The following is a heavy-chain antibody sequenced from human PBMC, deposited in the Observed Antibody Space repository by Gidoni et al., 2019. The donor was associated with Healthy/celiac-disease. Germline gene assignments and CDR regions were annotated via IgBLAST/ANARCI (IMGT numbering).Heavy chain of an antibody. J-gene: IGHJ3*02. CDR1: GGSFSGYY. CDR3: ARGVVPAAMRGAFDI. D-gene: IGHD2-2*01. V-gene: IGHV4-34*01. CDR2: INHSGST. Sequence: QVQLQQWGAGLLKLSETLSLTCAVYGGSFSGYYWSWIRQPPGKGLEWIGEINHSGSTNYNPSLKSRVTISVDTSKNQFSLKLSSVTAAGTAVYYCARGVVPAAMRGAFDIWGQGTMVTVSS.